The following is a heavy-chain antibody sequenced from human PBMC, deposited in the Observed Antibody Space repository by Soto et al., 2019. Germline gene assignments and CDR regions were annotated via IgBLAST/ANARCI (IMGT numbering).Heavy chain of an antibody. V-gene: IGHV4-34*01. CDR3: ARGGGWLRINWCDP. D-gene: IGHD5-12*01. J-gene: IGHJ5*02. CDR1: GGSFSGYY. Sequence: QVQLQQWGAGLLKPSETLSLTCAVYGGSFSGYYWSWIRQPPGKGLEWIGEINHSGSTNYNPSLKSRVTISVDTSKNQFSLKLSSVTAADTAVYYCARGGGWLRINWCDPWGQGTLVTVSS. CDR2: INHSGST.